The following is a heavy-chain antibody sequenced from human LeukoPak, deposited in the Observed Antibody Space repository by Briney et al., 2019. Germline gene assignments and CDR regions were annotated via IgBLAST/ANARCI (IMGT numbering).Heavy chain of an antibody. CDR3: AKAPVTSCRGAFCYPFDY. D-gene: IGHD2-15*01. CDR1: GFTFRSYG. J-gene: IGHJ4*02. Sequence: GGSLRLSCAASGFTFRSYGLSWVRQAPGKGLEWVSAMSGSGNMTYYADSVKGRFTISRDNSKNMVYLQLNSLRAEDAAVYYCAKAPVTSCRGAFCYPFDYWGQGTLVTVSS. V-gene: IGHV3-23*01. CDR2: MSGSGNMT.